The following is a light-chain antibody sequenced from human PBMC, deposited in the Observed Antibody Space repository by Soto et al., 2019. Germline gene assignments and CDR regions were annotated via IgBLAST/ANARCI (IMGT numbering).Light chain of an antibody. Sequence: QSVLTQPASVSGSPGQSITISCTGTSSDVGDYNYVSWYQQHPGKAPKLMIYEVSNRPSGVSNRFSGSKSGNTASLTISGLQAEDEAYYYCNSYTSSSTLIVFGGGTKLTVL. CDR1: SSDVGDYNY. CDR3: NSYTSSSTLIV. J-gene: IGLJ2*01. V-gene: IGLV2-14*01. CDR2: EVS.